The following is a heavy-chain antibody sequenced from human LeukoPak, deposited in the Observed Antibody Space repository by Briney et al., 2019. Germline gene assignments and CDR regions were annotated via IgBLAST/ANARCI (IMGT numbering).Heavy chain of an antibody. D-gene: IGHD2-21*02. J-gene: IGHJ4*02. Sequence: SETLSLTCAVYGGSFSGYYWSWIRQPPGKGLEWIGEINHSGSTNYNPSLKSRVTISVGTSKNQFSLKLSSVTAADTAVYYCARGERAYCGGDCSGSLDYWGQGTLVTVSS. CDR3: ARGERAYCGGDCSGSLDY. V-gene: IGHV4-34*01. CDR1: GGSFSGYY. CDR2: INHSGST.